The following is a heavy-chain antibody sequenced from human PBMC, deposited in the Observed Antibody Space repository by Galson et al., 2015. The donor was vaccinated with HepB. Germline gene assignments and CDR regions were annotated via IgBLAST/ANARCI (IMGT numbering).Heavy chain of an antibody. J-gene: IGHJ1*01. CDR2: FDPEDGET. CDR3: ATDSRLVRAEYFQH. CDR1: GYTLTELS. V-gene: IGHV1-24*01. Sequence: SVKVSCKVSGYTLTELSMHWVRQAPGKGLEWMGGFDPEDGETIYAQKFQGRVTMTEDTSTDTAYMELSSLRSEDTAVYYCATDSRLVRAEYFQHWGQGTLVTVSS. D-gene: IGHD6-13*01.